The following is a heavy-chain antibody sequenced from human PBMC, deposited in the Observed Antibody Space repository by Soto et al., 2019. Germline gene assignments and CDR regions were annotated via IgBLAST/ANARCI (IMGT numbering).Heavy chain of an antibody. V-gene: IGHV3-30*18. CDR3: ANKRGLDY. CDR1: GFTFSSYG. D-gene: IGHD3-16*01. CDR2: ISYDGSNK. J-gene: IGHJ4*02. Sequence: QVQLVESGGGVVQPGRSLRLSCAASGFTFSSYGMHWVRQAPGKGLEWVAVISYDGSNKYYADSVKGRFTISRDNSKNTLYLQMNSLRAVDTAVYYCANKRGLDYWGQGTLVTVSS.